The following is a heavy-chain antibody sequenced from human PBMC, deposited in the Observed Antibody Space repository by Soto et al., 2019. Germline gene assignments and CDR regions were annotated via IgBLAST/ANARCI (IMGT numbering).Heavy chain of an antibody. V-gene: IGHV4-34*01. CDR1: GGSFSGYY. D-gene: IGHD3-22*01. Sequence: PSEILSLTCAVYGGSFSGYYWSWIRQPPGKGLEWIGEINHSGSTNYNPSLKSRVTISVDTSKNQFSLKLSSVTAADTAVYYCARKSEGIYDSSGYLLDYWGQGTLVAVSS. J-gene: IGHJ4*02. CDR3: ARKSEGIYDSSGYLLDY. CDR2: INHSGST.